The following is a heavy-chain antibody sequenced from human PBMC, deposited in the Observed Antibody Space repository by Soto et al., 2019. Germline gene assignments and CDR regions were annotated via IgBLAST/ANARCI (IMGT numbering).Heavy chain of an antibody. D-gene: IGHD3-22*01. Sequence: QVQLVESGGGLVKPGGSLRLSCAASGFTFSDYYMSWIRQAPGKGLEWVSYISSSSSYTNYADSVKGRFTISRDNANNSLYLQMNSLRAEDTAVYYCARDSEVWYYYDSKSYAFDIWGQGTMVPVSS. CDR1: GFTFSDYY. V-gene: IGHV3-11*06. J-gene: IGHJ3*02. CDR3: ARDSEVWYYYDSKSYAFDI. CDR2: ISSSSSYT.